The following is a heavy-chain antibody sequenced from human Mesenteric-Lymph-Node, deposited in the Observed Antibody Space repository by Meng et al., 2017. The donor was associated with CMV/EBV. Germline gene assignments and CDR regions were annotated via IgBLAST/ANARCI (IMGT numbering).Heavy chain of an antibody. CDR2: IYYSGST. CDR1: GGSINNYY. J-gene: IGHJ4*02. V-gene: IGHV4-59*05. CDR3: ARHGPQDIVVVPAADFDY. D-gene: IGHD2-2*01. Sequence: SETLSLTCTVSGGSINNYYWSWIRQPPGKGLEWIGSIYYSGSTYYNPSLKSRVTISVDTSKNQFFLKLSTVTAADTAVYYCARHGPQDIVVVPAADFDYWGQGTLVTVSS.